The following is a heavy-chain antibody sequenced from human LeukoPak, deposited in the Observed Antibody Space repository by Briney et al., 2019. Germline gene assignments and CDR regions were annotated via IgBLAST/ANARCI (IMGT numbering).Heavy chain of an antibody. J-gene: IGHJ1*01. D-gene: IGHD2-15*01. CDR3: ARAPNCSGGSCYLFAEYFQH. CDR2: ISYDGSNK. Sequence: GGSLRLSCAASGFTFSSYAMHWVRQAPGKGLEWVAVISYDGSNKYYADSVKGRFTISRDNSKNTLYLQMNSLRAEDTAVYYCARAPNCSGGSCYLFAEYFQHWGQGTLVTVSS. V-gene: IGHV3-30*04. CDR1: GFTFSSYA.